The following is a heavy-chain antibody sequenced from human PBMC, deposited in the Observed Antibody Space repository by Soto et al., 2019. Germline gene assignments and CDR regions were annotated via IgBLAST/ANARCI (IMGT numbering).Heavy chain of an antibody. V-gene: IGHV1-2*04. CDR1: GYTFTGYY. J-gene: IGHJ5*02. Sequence: ASVKVSCKASGYTFTGYYMHWVRQAPGQGLEWMGWINPNSGGTNYAQKFQGWVTMTRDTSISTAYMELSRLRSDDTAVYYCARDRSGLEYSSSSWFDPWGQGTLVTVSS. CDR2: INPNSGGT. D-gene: IGHD6-6*01. CDR3: ARDRSGLEYSSSSWFDP.